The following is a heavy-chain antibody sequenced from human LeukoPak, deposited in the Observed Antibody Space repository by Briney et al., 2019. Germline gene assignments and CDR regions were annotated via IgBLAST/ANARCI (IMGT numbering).Heavy chain of an antibody. D-gene: IGHD6-6*01. CDR3: ASSSAHFDY. CDR1: GFDFSTYA. CDR2: IGGGDT. V-gene: IGHV3-23*01. J-gene: IGHJ4*02. Sequence: GGSLRLSCAASGFDFSTYAMSWVRQAPGKGLEWVSGIGGGDTHYADSVKGRFTISRDNAKNSLYLQMNSLRAEDTAVYYCASSSAHFDYWGQGTLVTVSS.